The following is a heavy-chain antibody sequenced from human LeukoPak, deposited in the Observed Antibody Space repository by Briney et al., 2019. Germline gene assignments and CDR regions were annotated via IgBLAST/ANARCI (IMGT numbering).Heavy chain of an antibody. D-gene: IGHD3-22*01. CDR2: ISSSGSTI. CDR1: GFTFSSYE. Sequence: PGGSLRLSCAASGFTFSSYEMNWVRQAPGKGLEWVSYISSSGSTIYYADSVKGRFTISRDNAKNSLYLQMNSLRAEDTAVYYCASRDYYDSSGYYDAFDIWGQGTMVTVSS. J-gene: IGHJ3*02. V-gene: IGHV3-48*03. CDR3: ASRDYYDSSGYYDAFDI.